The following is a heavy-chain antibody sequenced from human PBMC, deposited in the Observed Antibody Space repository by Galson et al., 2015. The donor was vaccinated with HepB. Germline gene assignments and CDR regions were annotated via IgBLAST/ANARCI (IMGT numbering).Heavy chain of an antibody. CDR2: IIPMFGTA. J-gene: IGHJ3*02. CDR3: ATTLGTTGTTPTAFDI. CDR1: GGTFSTYA. V-gene: IGHV1-69*13. Sequence: SVKVSCKASGGTFSTYAISWVRQAPGQGPEWMGGIIPMFGTANYAQKFQGRVTITADESTTTAYMELSSLRSEDTAVYYCATTLGTTGTTPTAFDIWGQGTMVTVSS. D-gene: IGHD1-1*01.